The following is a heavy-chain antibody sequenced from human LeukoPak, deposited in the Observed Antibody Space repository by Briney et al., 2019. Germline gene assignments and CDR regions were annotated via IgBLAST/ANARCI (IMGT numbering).Heavy chain of an antibody. V-gene: IGHV1-2*02. CDR2: INPNSGGT. CDR3: ARDIGSFSPGNFDY. Sequence: GSSVKVSCMASGYTFTGYYMHWVRQAPGQGLDWMGLINPNSGGTNYAQKFQGRVTMTRDTSISTAYMELSRLRSDDTAVYYCARDIGSFSPGNFDYWGQGTLVTVSS. J-gene: IGHJ4*02. D-gene: IGHD1-26*01. CDR1: GYTFTGYY.